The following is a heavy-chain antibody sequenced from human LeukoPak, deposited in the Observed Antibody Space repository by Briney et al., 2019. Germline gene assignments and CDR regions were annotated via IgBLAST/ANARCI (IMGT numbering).Heavy chain of an antibody. CDR3: ASSGSYRFDY. D-gene: IGHD1-26*01. J-gene: IGHJ4*02. CDR1: GFTFSSYS. V-gene: IGHV3-21*01. Sequence: GGPLRLSCAASGFTFSSYSVNWVRQAPGKGLEWVSSISSSSSYIYYADSVKGRFTISRDNAKNSLYLQMNSLRDEDTAVYYCASSGSYRFDYWGQGTLVTVSS. CDR2: ISSSSSYI.